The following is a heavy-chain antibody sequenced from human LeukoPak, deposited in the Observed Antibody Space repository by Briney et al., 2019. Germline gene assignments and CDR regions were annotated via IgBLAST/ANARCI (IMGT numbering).Heavy chain of an antibody. CDR3: VRGDTRDY. Sequence: GGSLRLSCVGSGFIFRDSTMNWVRQAPGKGLEWVSSIDGGGYSKFYAVSVRGRFSIFRDNAKNSVYLQMNSLRAEGTALYSCVRGDTRDYWGQGTLVTVSS. CDR1: GFIFRDST. V-gene: IGHV3-21*01. CDR2: IDGGGYSK. J-gene: IGHJ4*02.